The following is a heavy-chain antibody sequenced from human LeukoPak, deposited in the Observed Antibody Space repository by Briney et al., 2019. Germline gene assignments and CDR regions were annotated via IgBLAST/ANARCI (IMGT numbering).Heavy chain of an antibody. Sequence: GGSLRLSCTVSEFTSDNYGVSWVRQAPGKGLEWVAGINWNAGSTSYADSVKGRFTISRDNAKNSVFLQMNSLRAEDTALYYCARGPGEGHFDYWGQGTLVTVSS. D-gene: IGHD3-16*01. J-gene: IGHJ4*02. V-gene: IGHV3-20*04. CDR2: INWNAGST. CDR1: EFTSDNYG. CDR3: ARGPGEGHFDY.